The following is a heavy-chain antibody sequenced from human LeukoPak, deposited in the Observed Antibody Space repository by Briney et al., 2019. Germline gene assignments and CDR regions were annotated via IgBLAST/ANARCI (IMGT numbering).Heavy chain of an antibody. D-gene: IGHD3-3*01. CDR2: ISGSGGST. V-gene: IGHV3-23*01. Sequence: GGSLRLSCAASGFTFNAYAMHWVRQAPGKGLEWVSAISGSGGSTYYADSVKGRFTISRDNSKNTLYLQMNSLRAEDTAVYYCAKEVLRSGDYDYWGQGTLVTVSS. CDR1: GFTFNAYA. J-gene: IGHJ4*02. CDR3: AKEVLRSGDYDY.